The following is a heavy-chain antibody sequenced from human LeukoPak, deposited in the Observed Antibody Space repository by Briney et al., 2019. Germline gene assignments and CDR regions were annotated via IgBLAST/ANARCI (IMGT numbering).Heavy chain of an antibody. CDR1: GYTFTGYY. D-gene: IGHD2-2*01. J-gene: IGHJ4*02. CDR2: INPNSGGT. Sequence: ASVKVSCKASGYTFTGYYMHWVRQAPGQGLEWMGRINPNSGGTNYAQKFRGRVTMTRDTSISTAYMELSRLRSDDTAVYYCARDVSSYADFDYWGQGTLVTVSS. V-gene: IGHV1-2*06. CDR3: ARDVSSYADFDY.